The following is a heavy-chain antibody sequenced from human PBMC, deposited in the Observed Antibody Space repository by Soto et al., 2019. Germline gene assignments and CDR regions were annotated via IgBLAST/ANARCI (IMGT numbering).Heavy chain of an antibody. D-gene: IGHD5-12*01. J-gene: IGHJ4*02. V-gene: IGHV3-9*01. CDR2: ISWNSETI. CDR3: LRGASGYGNFDY. Sequence: GGSLRLSCAASGFTVDDYAMHWVRQAPGKGLEWVSGISWNSETIDYADSVKGRFTISRDNAKNTLYLQMNGLRDEDTAVYYCLRGASGYGNFDYWGRG. CDR1: GFTVDDYA.